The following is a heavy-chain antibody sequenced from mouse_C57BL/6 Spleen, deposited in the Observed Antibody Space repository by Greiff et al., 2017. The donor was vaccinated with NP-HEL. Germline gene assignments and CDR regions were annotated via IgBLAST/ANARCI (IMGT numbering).Heavy chain of an antibody. CDR1: GYTFTSYW. CDR3: ASPLITTVEGY. Sequence: QVQLKQPGAELVRPGTSVKLSCKASGYTFTSYWMHWVKQRPGQGLEWIGVIDPSDSYTNYNQKFKGKATLTVDTSSSTAYMQLSSLTSEDSAVYYCASPLITTVEGYWGQGTTLTVSS. V-gene: IGHV1-59*01. CDR2: IDPSDSYT. D-gene: IGHD1-1*01. J-gene: IGHJ2*01.